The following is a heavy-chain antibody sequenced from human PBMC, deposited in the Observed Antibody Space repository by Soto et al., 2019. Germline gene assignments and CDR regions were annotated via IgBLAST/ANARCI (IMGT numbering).Heavy chain of an antibody. CDR2: IIPIFGTA. CDR1: AGTFSSYA. Sequence: QVQLVQSGAEVKKPGSSVKVSCKASAGTFSSYAISWVRQAPGQGLEWMGGIIPIFGTASYAQKFQGRVTITADESTSAAYMELSSLRSDDTAVYYCAARRYCSGGTCPDYFDYWGPGTLVTVSS. CDR3: AARRYCSGGTCPDYFDY. D-gene: IGHD2-15*01. V-gene: IGHV1-69*01. J-gene: IGHJ4*02.